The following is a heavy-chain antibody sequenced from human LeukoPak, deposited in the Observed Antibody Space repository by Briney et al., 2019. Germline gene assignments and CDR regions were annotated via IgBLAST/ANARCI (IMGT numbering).Heavy chain of an antibody. Sequence: SETLSLTCAVYGGSFSGYYWSWIRQPPGKGLEWIGEINHTGSTNYNPSLKSRVTISVDTSKNQFSLKLSSVTAADTAVYYCARGQYSYGSYFDYWGQGTLVTVSS. CDR3: ARGQYSYGSYFDY. CDR1: GGSFSGYY. V-gene: IGHV4-34*01. CDR2: INHTGST. D-gene: IGHD5-18*01. J-gene: IGHJ4*02.